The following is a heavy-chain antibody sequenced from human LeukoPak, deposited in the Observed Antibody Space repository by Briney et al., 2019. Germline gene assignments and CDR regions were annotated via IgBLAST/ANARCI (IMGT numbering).Heavy chain of an antibody. J-gene: IGHJ4*02. CDR2: IYYSGST. CDR3: ARARTTAIDY. D-gene: IGHD1-7*01. V-gene: IGHV4-31*03. Sequence: SETLSLTCTVSGGSISSGGYYWSWIRQHPGKGLEWIGYIYYSGSTYYNPSLKSRVTISVDTSKNQFSLKLSSVTAADTAVYYCARARTTAIDYWGQGTLVTVSS. CDR1: GGSISSGGYY.